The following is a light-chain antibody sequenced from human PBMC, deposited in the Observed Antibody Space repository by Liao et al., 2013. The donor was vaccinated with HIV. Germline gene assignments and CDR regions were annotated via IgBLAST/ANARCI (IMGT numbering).Light chain of an antibody. V-gene: IGLV3-21*01. J-gene: IGLJ2*01. Sequence: SYELTQPPSVSVAPGKTARITCGGNNIGSKSVHWYQQKPGQAPVLVIYYDNDRPSGIPERFSASNSGSTATLTISGTQAMDEADYYCQAWDSSTDVVFGGGTKLTVL. CDR3: QAWDSSTDVV. CDR1: NIGSKS. CDR2: YDN.